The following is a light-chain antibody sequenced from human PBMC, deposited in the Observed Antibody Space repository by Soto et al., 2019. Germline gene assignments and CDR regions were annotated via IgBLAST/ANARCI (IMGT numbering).Light chain of an antibody. V-gene: IGKV3-11*01. CDR1: QSVSTY. Sequence: EVVLTQSPATLSLSPGERATLSCRASQSVSTYLGWYQQRPGQAPRLLIYDASNRATGIPGRFSGSGSGTDFTLTITSLEPEDSAVYYCQQRSNWPPYTFGQGTKLEI. J-gene: IGKJ2*01. CDR3: QQRSNWPPYT. CDR2: DAS.